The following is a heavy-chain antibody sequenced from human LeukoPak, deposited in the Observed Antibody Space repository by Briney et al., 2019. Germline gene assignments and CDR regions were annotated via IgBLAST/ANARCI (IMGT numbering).Heavy chain of an antibody. J-gene: IGHJ3*02. CDR1: GFTFNRYG. Sequence: PGGSLRLSCAASGFTFNRYGMHWVRQAPGKGLEWVAVISFDGKVSYYADSVKGRFTISRDNAKNSLYLQMNSLRAEDTAVYYCARVGWRQYDYGAFDIWGQGTMVTVSS. CDR2: ISFDGKVS. D-gene: IGHD4-17*01. CDR3: ARVGWRQYDYGAFDI. V-gene: IGHV3-30*03.